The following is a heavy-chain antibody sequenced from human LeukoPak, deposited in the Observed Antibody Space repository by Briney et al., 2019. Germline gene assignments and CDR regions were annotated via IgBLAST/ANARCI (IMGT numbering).Heavy chain of an antibody. V-gene: IGHV3-7*01. CDR2: IKQDGSEK. Sequence: PGGSLRLSCAASGFTFSYYWMTWVLQAPGRGLEWVANIKQDGSEKYYLDSVKGRFTVSRDNAKNSLYLQMNSLRVEDTAVYYCAKEGDVWSAFYFHYWGQGALVTVSS. J-gene: IGHJ4*02. CDR3: AKEGDVWSAFYFHY. CDR1: GFTFSYYW. D-gene: IGHD3-3*01.